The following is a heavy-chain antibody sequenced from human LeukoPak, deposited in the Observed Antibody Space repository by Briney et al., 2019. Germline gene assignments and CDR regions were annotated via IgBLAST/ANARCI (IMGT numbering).Heavy chain of an antibody. CDR1: GGSISRYY. CDR2: IYYSGST. D-gene: IGHD2-2*01. V-gene: IGHV4-59*01. CDR3: ARIGDCSSTSCLGDFDY. J-gene: IGHJ4*02. Sequence: PSETLSLTCTVSGGSISRYYWSWIRQPPGKGLEWIGYIYYSGSTNYNPSLKSRVTISVDTSKNQFSLKLSSVTAADTAVYYCARIGDCSSTSCLGDFDYWGQGTLVTVSS.